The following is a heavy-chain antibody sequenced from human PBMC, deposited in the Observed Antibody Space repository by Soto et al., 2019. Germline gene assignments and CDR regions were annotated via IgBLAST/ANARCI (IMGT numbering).Heavy chain of an antibody. CDR3: ATTSSTSRGY. CDR1: GYNFINYW. Sequence: GESLNISCRASGYNFINYWIGWVRPMHGKGMGWEGISYPTNSHARYSPSSQGQVTTSADKSTSTVYLQWTGLKVSDTAMYYCATTSSTSRGYWGQGTLVTVSS. D-gene: IGHD2-2*01. V-gene: IGHV5-51*01. CDR2: SYPTNSHA. J-gene: IGHJ4*02.